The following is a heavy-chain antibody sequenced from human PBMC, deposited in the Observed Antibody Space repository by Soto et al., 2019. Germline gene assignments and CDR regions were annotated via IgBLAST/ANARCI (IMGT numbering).Heavy chain of an antibody. J-gene: IGHJ6*02. V-gene: IGHV1-2*02. CDR2: IHPNRGGT. D-gene: IGHD2-15*01. Sequence: GAAVKDSCQASGYTFTGYYLHWVRQAPGQGLAGVGWIHPNRGGTNYAQNLHDRVTMTGDPSISTAYMELSRLRSDDTAVYYGAGERAAVVVAATDSYYYYGMDVWGQGTTVTVSS. CDR1: GYTFTGYY. CDR3: AGERAAVVVAATDSYYYYGMDV.